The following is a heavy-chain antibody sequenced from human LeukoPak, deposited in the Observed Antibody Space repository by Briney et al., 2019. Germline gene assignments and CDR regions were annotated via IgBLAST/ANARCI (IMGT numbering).Heavy chain of an antibody. CDR3: ARSVAMEGNY. V-gene: IGHV3-23*01. CDR2: ISGSGDNT. Sequence: PGGSLRLSCAASGFTFRSHAMSWVRQAPGKGLEWVSVISGSGDNTYYADSVKGRFTISRDNSKNTLYLQMNSLRAEDTAVYSCARSVAMEGNYWGQGTLVTVSS. CDR1: GFTFRSHA. D-gene: IGHD5-18*01. J-gene: IGHJ4*02.